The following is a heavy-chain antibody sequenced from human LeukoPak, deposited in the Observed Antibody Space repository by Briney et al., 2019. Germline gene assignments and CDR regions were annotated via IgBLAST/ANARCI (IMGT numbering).Heavy chain of an antibody. CDR3: AKDSAGYCSSTSCPEGAFDI. D-gene: IGHD2-2*03. CDR2: IYSGGST. J-gene: IGHJ3*02. Sequence: GRSLCLSCAVSGFTVSINYMGWVRQAPGRGLEWGSVIYSGGSTYYTDSVKGRFTISTDKSKNTLYLQTNSMRADDTAVYYSAKDSAGYCSSTSCPEGAFDIWGQGTMVTVSS. V-gene: IGHV3-66*02. CDR1: GFTVSINY.